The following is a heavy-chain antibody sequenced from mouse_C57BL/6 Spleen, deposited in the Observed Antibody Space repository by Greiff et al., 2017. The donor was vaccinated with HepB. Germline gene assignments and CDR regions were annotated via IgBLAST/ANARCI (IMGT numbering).Heavy chain of an antibody. Sequence: VKLMESGPELVKPGASVKLSCKASGYTFTSYDINWVKQRPGQGLEWIGWIYPRDGSTKYNEKFKGKATLTVDTSSSTAYMELHSLTSEDSAVYFCATTGTDWYFDVWGTGTTVTVSS. V-gene: IGHV1-85*01. CDR1: GYTFTSYD. CDR3: ATTGTDWYFDV. J-gene: IGHJ1*03. CDR2: IYPRDGST. D-gene: IGHD4-1*01.